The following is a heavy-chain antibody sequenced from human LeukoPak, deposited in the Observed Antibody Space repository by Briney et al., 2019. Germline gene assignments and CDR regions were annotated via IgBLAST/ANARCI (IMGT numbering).Heavy chain of an antibody. J-gene: IGHJ6*03. V-gene: IGHV3-21*01. D-gene: IGHD2-2*01. Sequence: GGSLRLSCAASGLTFSSYSMNWVRQAPGKGLEWVSSISSSSSYINYADSVKGRFTISRDNAKNSLYLQMNSLRAEDTAVYYCARGGYCSSTSCPWTHYYYYYMDVWGKGTTVTVSS. CDR2: ISSSSSYI. CDR1: GLTFSSYS. CDR3: ARGGYCSSTSCPWTHYYYYYMDV.